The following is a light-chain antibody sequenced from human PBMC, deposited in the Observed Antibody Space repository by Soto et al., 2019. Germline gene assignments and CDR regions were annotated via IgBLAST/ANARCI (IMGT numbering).Light chain of an antibody. V-gene: IGLV2-14*03. Sequence: QSALTQPASVSGSPGQSITISCTGTSSDVGGYNYVSWYQHHPGKVPKLMIYDVSNRPLGISNRFSGSKSGNTASLTISGLRSEDEADYYCSSYTTSYTQVFGGGTKVTVL. CDR1: SSDVGGYNY. J-gene: IGLJ2*01. CDR2: DVS. CDR3: SSYTTSYTQV.